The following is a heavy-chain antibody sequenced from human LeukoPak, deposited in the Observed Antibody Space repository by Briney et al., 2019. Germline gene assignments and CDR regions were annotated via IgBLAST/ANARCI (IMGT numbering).Heavy chain of an antibody. J-gene: IGHJ4*02. Sequence: GASVKVSCKASGYTFTSYYMHWVRQATGQGLEWMGWMNPNSGNTGYAQKFQGRVTMTRNTSISTAYMELSSLRSEDTAVYYCAREGVLYSSSSGFDYWGQGTLVTVSS. D-gene: IGHD6-6*01. CDR3: AREGVLYSSSSGFDY. CDR2: MNPNSGNT. CDR1: GYTFTSYY. V-gene: IGHV1-8*02.